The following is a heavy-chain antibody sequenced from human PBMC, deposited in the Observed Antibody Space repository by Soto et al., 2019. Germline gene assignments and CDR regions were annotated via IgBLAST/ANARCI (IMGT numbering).Heavy chain of an antibody. J-gene: IGHJ6*02. V-gene: IGHV3-23*01. CDR2: ISGRGGST. Sequence: GGSLRLSCAASGFTFSNYAMSWVRQAPGKGLEWVSAISGRGGSTYYGDSVKGRFTISRDNSKNTLYLQMNSLRAEDTAVYYCAKSLSANKYYYYGMDVWGQGTTVTVSS. CDR1: GFTFSNYA. D-gene: IGHD6-13*01. CDR3: AKSLSANKYYYYGMDV.